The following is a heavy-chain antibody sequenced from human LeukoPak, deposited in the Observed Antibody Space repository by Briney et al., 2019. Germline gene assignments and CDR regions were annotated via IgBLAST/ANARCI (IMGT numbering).Heavy chain of an antibody. V-gene: IGHV3-23*01. Sequence: GWSLRLSCAATGFTFSSYAMSWVRQAPGKGLEWFSGISGSGGSTNYADSVKGRSTISRDNSKNTLYLQMNSLRAEDTAVYYCAKNLISCSGGSCYSANDYWGQGTLVTVSS. J-gene: IGHJ4*02. D-gene: IGHD2-15*01. CDR1: GFTFSSYA. CDR2: ISGSGGST. CDR3: AKNLISCSGGSCYSANDY.